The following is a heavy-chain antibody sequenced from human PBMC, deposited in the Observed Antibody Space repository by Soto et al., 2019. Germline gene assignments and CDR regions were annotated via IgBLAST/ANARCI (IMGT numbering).Heavy chain of an antibody. CDR1: EFTFSSYA. CDR3: AKALSSTWYDLEYFHH. Sequence: GGSLRLSCAASEFTFSSYAMSWVRQAPGKGLEWVSAISGSGGSTYYADSVKGRFTISRDNSKNTLYLQLSSLRAEDTAVYYCAKALSSTWYDLEYFHHWGQGTLVTVSS. CDR2: ISGSGGST. J-gene: IGHJ1*01. V-gene: IGHV3-23*01. D-gene: IGHD6-13*01.